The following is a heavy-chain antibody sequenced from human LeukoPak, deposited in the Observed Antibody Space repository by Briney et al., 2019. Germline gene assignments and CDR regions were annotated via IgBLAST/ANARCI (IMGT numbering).Heavy chain of an antibody. CDR2: INPKNGDT. CDR1: GYTFTSYA. CDR3: AKGSSWSKGWFDP. V-gene: IGHV1-2*02. Sequence: ASVKVSCKASGYTFTSYAISWVRQAPGQGLEWMGWINPKNGDTEYAQKFQGRVTMTSDTSISTAYLDLTSLMSEDTAMYYCAKGSSWSKGWFDPWGQGALVTVSS. D-gene: IGHD6-13*01. J-gene: IGHJ5*02.